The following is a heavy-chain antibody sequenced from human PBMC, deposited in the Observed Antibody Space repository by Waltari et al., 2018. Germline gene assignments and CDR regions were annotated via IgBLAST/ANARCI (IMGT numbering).Heavy chain of an antibody. CDR3: ARELCSGGSCYLDF. V-gene: IGHV1-69*04. D-gene: IGHD2-15*01. J-gene: IGHJ4*02. Sequence: QVQLVQSGAEVKKPGSSVRVSCKASGGTFSSYAISWVRQAPGPGLEWMGGLSPVLCLAKYAQKFQGRVTIPGYESTITGYMERSSLRSEDTAGYYCARELCSGGSCYLDFWGQGTLVTVSS. CDR1: GGTFSSYA. CDR2: LSPVLCLA.